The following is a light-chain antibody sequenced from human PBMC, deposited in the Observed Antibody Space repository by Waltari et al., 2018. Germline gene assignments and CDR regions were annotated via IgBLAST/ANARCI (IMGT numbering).Light chain of an antibody. Sequence: QSALTQPASVSGSPGQSITISCPGTHSTVGGFNYVPWYQQHPGKAPKLIIYEVTQRPSGVSDRFSGSKSGNMASLTISGLQADDEADYHCCSYSGSSTSVVLGGGTKLTVL. J-gene: IGLJ2*01. CDR1: HSTVGGFNY. V-gene: IGLV2-23*02. CDR2: EVT. CDR3: CSYSGSSTSVV.